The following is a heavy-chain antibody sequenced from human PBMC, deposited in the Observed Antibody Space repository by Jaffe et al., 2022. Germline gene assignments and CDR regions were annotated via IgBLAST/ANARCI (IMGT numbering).Heavy chain of an antibody. Sequence: QVQLQESGPGLVKPSETLSLTCTVSGGSVSSGSYYWSWIRQPPGKGLEWIGYIYYSGSTNYNPSLKSRVTISVDTSKNQFSLKLSSVTAADTAVYYCARDHSGYDSPYYFDYWGQGTLVTVSS. D-gene: IGHD5-12*01. CDR3: ARDHSGYDSPYYFDY. V-gene: IGHV4-61*01. J-gene: IGHJ4*02. CDR2: IYYSGST. CDR1: GGSVSSGSYY.